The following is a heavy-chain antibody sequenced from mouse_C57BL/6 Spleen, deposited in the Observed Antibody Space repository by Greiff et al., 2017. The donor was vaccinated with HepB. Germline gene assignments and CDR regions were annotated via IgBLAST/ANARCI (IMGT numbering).Heavy chain of an antibody. CDR2: IYPGDGDT. Sequence: VQLQQSGAELVKPGASVKISCKASGYAFSSYWMNWVKQRPGKGLEWIGQIYPGDGDTNYNGKFKGKATLTADKSSSTAYMQLSSLTSEDSAVYFCARGDYYGGYAMDYWGQGTSVTVSS. J-gene: IGHJ4*01. CDR1: GYAFSSYW. V-gene: IGHV1-80*01. D-gene: IGHD1-1*01. CDR3: ARGDYYGGYAMDY.